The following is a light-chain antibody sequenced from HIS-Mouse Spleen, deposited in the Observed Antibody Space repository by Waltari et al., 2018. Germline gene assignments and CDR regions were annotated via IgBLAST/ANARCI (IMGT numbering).Light chain of an antibody. CDR1: QDISNY. CDR3: QQYDNLPPLT. CDR2: YAS. J-gene: IGKJ4*01. V-gene: IGKV1-33*01. Sequence: DIQMTQSPSSLSASVGDRVTITCQASQDISNYLNWYNQKPGKAPKVLIYYASNLETGVPSRFSGSGSVTDFTFTISSLQPEDIATYYCQQYDNLPPLTFGGGTKVEIK.